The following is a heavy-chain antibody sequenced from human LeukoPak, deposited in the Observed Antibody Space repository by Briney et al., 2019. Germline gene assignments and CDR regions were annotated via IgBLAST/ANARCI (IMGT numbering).Heavy chain of an antibody. CDR3: ARGTGYYDFDY. D-gene: IGHD3-9*01. V-gene: IGHV1-69*04. Sequence: ASVKVSCKASGYTFTSYAISWVRQAPGQGLEWMGRIIPILGIANYAQKFQGRVTITADKSTSTAYMELSSLRSEDTAVYYCARGTGYYDFDYWGQGTLVTVSS. J-gene: IGHJ4*02. CDR1: GYTFTSYA. CDR2: IIPILGIA.